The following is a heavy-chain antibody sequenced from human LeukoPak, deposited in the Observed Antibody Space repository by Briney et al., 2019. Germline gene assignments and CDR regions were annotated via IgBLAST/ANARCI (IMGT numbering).Heavy chain of an antibody. D-gene: IGHD2-2*01. CDR1: GFTFGDYA. V-gene: IGHV3-49*03. Sequence: GGSLRHSCTASGFTFGDYAMSWFREAPGKGLEWVGFIRSKAYGGTTEYDASVKGRFTISRDDSKSIAYLQMNSLKTEDTAVYYCTRAPGGPVVPAAMGYWGQGTLVTVSS. CDR2: IRSKAYGGTT. CDR3: TRAPGGPVVPAAMGY. J-gene: IGHJ4*02.